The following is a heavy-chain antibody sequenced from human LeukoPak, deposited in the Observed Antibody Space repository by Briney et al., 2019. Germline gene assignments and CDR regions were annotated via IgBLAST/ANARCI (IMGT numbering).Heavy chain of an antibody. CDR3: ARVGATSAFDI. D-gene: IGHD1-26*01. Sequence: PSETLSLTCTVSGGSINSGGYYWTWIRQPPGKGLEWIGYIYHSGSTYYNPSLKSRVTISVDRSKNQFSLKLSSVTAADTAVYYCARVGATSAFDIWGQGTMVTVSS. CDR2: IYHSGST. V-gene: IGHV4-30-2*01. J-gene: IGHJ3*02. CDR1: GGSINSGGYY.